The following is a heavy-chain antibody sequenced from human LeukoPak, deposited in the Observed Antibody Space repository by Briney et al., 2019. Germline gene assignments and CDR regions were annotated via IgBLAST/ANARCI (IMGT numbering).Heavy chain of an antibody. CDR3: ARDFGYGLDADI. CDR1: GGSISNYY. V-gene: IGHV4-39*07. D-gene: IGHD5-12*01. J-gene: IGHJ3*02. Sequence: SETLSLTCTVSGGSISNYYWGWIRQPPGKGLEWIGSIYYSGSTYYNPSLKSRVTISVDTSKNQFSLKLSSVTAADTAVYYCARDFGYGLDADIWGQGTMVTVSS. CDR2: IYYSGST.